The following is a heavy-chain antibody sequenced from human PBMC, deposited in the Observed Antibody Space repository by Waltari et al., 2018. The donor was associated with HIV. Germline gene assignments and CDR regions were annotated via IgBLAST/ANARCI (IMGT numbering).Heavy chain of an antibody. Sequence: QVQLQQWGAGLLKPSETLSLTCAVYGGSFSGYYWSWIRQPPGKGMGWIGEIKHRGSTNDNPSRKSRVTISVDTSKNQFSLKLSSVTAADTAVYYCARVETTEDVWGQGTTVTVSS. CDR3: ARVETTEDV. CDR1: GGSFSGYY. D-gene: IGHD4-4*01. V-gene: IGHV4-34*01. J-gene: IGHJ6*02. CDR2: IKHRGST.